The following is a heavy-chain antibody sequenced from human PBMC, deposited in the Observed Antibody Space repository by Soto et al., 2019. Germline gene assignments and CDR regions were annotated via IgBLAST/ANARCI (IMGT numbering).Heavy chain of an antibody. CDR3: LRDYSGWFDF. D-gene: IGHD3-10*01. CDR2: ISYDGTSE. V-gene: IGHV3-30-3*01. J-gene: IGHJ5*01. CDR1: GFTFSSYP. Sequence: GGSLRLSCAASGFTFSSYPIHWVRQAPGKGLEWVGSISYDGTSEDFADSLRGRFTPSRDNSKNMLWLQMNSLRSEDTAVYYCLRDYSGWFDFWGQGTLVTVSS.